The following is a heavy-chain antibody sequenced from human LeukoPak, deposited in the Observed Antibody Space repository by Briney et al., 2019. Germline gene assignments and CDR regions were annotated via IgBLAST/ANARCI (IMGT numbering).Heavy chain of an antibody. V-gene: IGHV3-48*02. D-gene: IGHD6-13*01. CDR1: GFTFSAYS. J-gene: IGHJ4*02. CDR2: ITGSSSTM. Sequence: PGGSLRLSCAAYGFTFSAYSMNWVRQAPGRGLEWVSYITGSSSTMYYADSVKGRSTISRDNAKNSLYLQMNSLRDEDTAVYYCARDQGMTRAVGFDYWGQGTLVTVSS. CDR3: ARDQGMTRAVGFDY.